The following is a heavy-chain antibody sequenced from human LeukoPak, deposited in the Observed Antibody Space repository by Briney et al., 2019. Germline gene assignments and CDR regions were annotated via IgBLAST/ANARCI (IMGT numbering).Heavy chain of an antibody. CDR1: GFTFYYYD. J-gene: IGHJ2*01. D-gene: IGHD3-22*01. CDR2: IRTTGDT. Sequence: PGGSLRLSCAVSGFTFYYYDMHWVRQAPGKRLEWVSAIRTTGDTHYPDSVKGRFAMSREDAKNSVHLQMNTLRAGDTAVYYCAKGVSNYDDNSGQPGWYFDLWGRGTLVTVSS. CDR3: AKGVSNYDDNSGQPGWYFDL. V-gene: IGHV3-13*01.